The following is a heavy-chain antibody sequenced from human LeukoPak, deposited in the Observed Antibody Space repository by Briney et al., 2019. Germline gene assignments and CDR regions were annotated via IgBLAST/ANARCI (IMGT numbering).Heavy chain of an antibody. CDR1: GFAFSVYE. Sequence: PGGSLRLSCAASGFAFSVYEMYWVRQAPGKGLEWVSYISSSGGTRYYADSVKGRFTVSRDNAKKSLYLQMNSRRAEDTAFYYCATLPVASTCDYWGEGTLVTVSS. V-gene: IGHV3-48*03. CDR2: ISSSGGTR. J-gene: IGHJ4*02. D-gene: IGHD6-19*01. CDR3: ATLPVASTCDY.